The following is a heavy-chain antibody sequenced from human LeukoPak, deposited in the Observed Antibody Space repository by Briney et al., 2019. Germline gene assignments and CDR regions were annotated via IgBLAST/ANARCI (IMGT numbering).Heavy chain of an antibody. CDR3: ASGTWYYLDY. CDR1: RFTFSSYW. V-gene: IGHV3-30*02. Sequence: PGGSLRLSCAASRFTFSSYWMSWVRQAPGKGLEWVAFIRYDGSNKYYADSVKGRFTISRDNSKNTLYLQMNSLRAEDTAVYYCASGTWYYLDYWGQGTLVTVSS. J-gene: IGHJ4*02. CDR2: IRYDGSNK. D-gene: IGHD2-15*01.